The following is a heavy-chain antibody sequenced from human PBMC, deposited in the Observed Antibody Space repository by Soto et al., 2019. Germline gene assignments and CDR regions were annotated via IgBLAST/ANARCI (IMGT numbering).Heavy chain of an antibody. J-gene: IGHJ6*02. CDR2: IKQDASEK. V-gene: IGHV3-7*01. CDR1: GFTFSSYW. Sequence: EVQLVESGGGLVQPGGSLRLSCAASGFTFSSYWMSWVRQAPGKGLEWVANIKQDASEKYYVDSVKGRFTISRDNAKNSLYLQMNSLRAADTAVYYCAREGDRKYNDYGMDVWGQGTTVTVSS. CDR3: AREGDRKYNDYGMDV.